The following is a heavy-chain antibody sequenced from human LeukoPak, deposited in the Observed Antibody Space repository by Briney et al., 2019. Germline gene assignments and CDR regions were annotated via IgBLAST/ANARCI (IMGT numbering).Heavy chain of an antibody. V-gene: IGHV3-30*03. J-gene: IGHJ4*02. CDR3: ATEGSFDY. CDR2: ISFDASNK. CDR1: GFTFSSYG. Sequence: GGSLRLSCAASGFTFSSYGMHWVRQAPGKGLEWVAVISFDASNKYYADSVKGRFAISRDNSKNTLYLQMNSLRAEDAAVYYCATEGSFDYWGQGTLVTVSS.